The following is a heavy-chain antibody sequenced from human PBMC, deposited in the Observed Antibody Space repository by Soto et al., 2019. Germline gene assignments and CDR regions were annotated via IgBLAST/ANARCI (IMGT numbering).Heavy chain of an antibody. V-gene: IGHV4-39*01. D-gene: IGHD1-26*01. CDR1: GDSIKSSSDY. Sequence: SETLSLTCTVSGDSIKSSSDYWGWVRQSPGKGLEWIGSFYYGGNTYYNPSLKSRVLISVDTSKSQFSLKLSSVTAADTAVYFCARCQVGQTIVFDYWGQGTLVTVSS. CDR2: FYYGGNT. CDR3: ARCQVGQTIVFDY. J-gene: IGHJ4*02.